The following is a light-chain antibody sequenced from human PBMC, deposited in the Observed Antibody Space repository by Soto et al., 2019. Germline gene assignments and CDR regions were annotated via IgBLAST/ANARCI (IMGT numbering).Light chain of an antibody. J-gene: IGLJ2*01. CDR3: GSYTSTTTLGL. Sequence: QSALSQPASVSGSPGQSITISCTGSNSDIGGFNYVSWYQQHPGKAPKLMIYDVSNRPSGVSNRFAGSKSGNTASLTISGLQAEDEADYYCGSYTSTTTLGLFGGGTKLTVL. CDR2: DVS. CDR1: NSDIGGFNY. V-gene: IGLV2-14*03.